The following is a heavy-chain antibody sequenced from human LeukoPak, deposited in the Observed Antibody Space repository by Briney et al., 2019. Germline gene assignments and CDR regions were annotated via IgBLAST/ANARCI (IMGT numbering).Heavy chain of an antibody. V-gene: IGHV4-59*01. CDR3: ARGVNGWSYYYGMDV. D-gene: IGHD6-19*01. J-gene: IGHJ6*02. CDR2: MDNSGST. CDR1: GASISSYY. Sequence: TSETLSLTCTVSGASISSYYWNWLRQPPGKGLEWIGYMDNSGSTNYNPSLKSRVTISADTSKNQFSLRLSSVTAADTAVYYCARGVNGWSYYYGMDVWGQGTTVTVSS.